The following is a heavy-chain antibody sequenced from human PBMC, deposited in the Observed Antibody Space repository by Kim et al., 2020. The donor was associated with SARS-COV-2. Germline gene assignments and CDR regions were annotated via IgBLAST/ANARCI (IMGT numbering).Heavy chain of an antibody. V-gene: IGHV3-33*01. J-gene: IGHJ4*02. CDR3: ARSTVVTPVDY. D-gene: IGHD2-15*01. Sequence: LSLTCAASGFTFSSYGMHWVRQAPGKGLEWVAVIWYDGSNKYYADSVKGRFTISRDNSKNTLYLQMNSLRAEDTAVYYCARSTVVTPVDYWGQGTLVTVSS. CDR1: GFTFSSYG. CDR2: IWYDGSNK.